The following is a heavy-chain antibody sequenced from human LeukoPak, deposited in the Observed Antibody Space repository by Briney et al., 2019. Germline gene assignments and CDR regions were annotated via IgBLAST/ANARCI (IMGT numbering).Heavy chain of an antibody. CDR1: GFTSSSYA. CDR2: ISGSGGST. D-gene: IGHD3-10*01. CDR3: AKDPYGSGSYYNYDY. V-gene: IGHV3-23*01. J-gene: IGHJ4*02. Sequence: PGGSLRLSCAASGFTSSSYAMSWVRQAPGKGLEWVSAISGSGGSTYYADSVKGRFTISRDNSKNTLYLQMNSLRAEDTAVYYCAKDPYGSGSYYNYDYWGQGTLVTVSS.